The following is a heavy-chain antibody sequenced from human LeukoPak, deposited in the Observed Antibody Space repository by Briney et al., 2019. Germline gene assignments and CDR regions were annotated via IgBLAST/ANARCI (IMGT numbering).Heavy chain of an antibody. CDR2: INTDGSST. CDR1: GFNFSSYW. Sequence: GGSLRLSCAASGFNFSSYWMHWVRQAPGKGLVWVSRINTDGSSTSYADSVKGRFTISRDNAKNTLYLQMNSLRAEDTAVYYCARDPLDYDFWSGYRTVRINWFDPWGQGTLVTVSS. J-gene: IGHJ5*02. D-gene: IGHD3-3*01. V-gene: IGHV3-74*01. CDR3: ARDPLDYDFWSGYRTVRINWFDP.